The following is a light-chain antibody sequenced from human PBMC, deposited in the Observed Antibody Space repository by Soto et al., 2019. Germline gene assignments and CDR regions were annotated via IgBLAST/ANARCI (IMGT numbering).Light chain of an antibody. CDR3: QQSYSSPLT. CDR2: WAS. CDR1: QSVLQTSYNKNY. J-gene: IGKJ4*01. V-gene: IGKV4-1*01. Sequence: DIVMTQSPDSLAVSLGERATINCKSSQSVLQTSYNKNYLAWYQQKPGHTPKVLIYWASTRESGVPDRFSGSGSGIDFTLTISDAQAEDVAVYYCQQSYSSPLTFGGGTKVEIK.